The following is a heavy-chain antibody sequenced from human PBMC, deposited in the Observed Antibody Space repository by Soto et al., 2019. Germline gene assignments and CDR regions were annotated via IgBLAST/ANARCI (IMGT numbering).Heavy chain of an antibody. V-gene: IGHV3-15*07. CDR3: TTDWGSGSSFKVAFDI. J-gene: IGHJ3*02. Sequence: PGGSLRLSCAASGFTFKNAWMNWVRQAPGKGLEWVGRIEKKSDGGTTDYAAPVKGRFTISRDDSKNTLYLEMNSLKTEDTAVYYCTTDWGSGSSFKVAFDIWGQGTTVTVSS. CDR1: GFTFKNAW. D-gene: IGHD3-10*01. CDR2: IEKKSDGGTT.